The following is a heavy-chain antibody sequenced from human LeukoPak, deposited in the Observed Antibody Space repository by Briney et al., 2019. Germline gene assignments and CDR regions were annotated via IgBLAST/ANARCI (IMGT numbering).Heavy chain of an antibody. CDR1: GYSFTSYW. Sequence: GESLKISCKGSGYSFTSYWIGWARQMPGKGLEWMGIIYPSDSDTRYSPSFQGQVTISADKSISTAYLQWSSLKASDTAMYYCARRISSSWYQYFDYWGQGTLVTVSS. CDR2: IYPSDSDT. CDR3: ARRISSSWYQYFDY. J-gene: IGHJ4*02. V-gene: IGHV5-51*01. D-gene: IGHD6-13*01.